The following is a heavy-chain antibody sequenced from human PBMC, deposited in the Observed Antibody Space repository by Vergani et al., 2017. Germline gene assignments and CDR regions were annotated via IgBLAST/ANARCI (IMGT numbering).Heavy chain of an antibody. CDR2: IYYSGST. CDR1: GVSISSSSYY. Sequence: QLQLQESGPGLVKPSETLSLTCTVSGVSISSSSYYLGWIRQPPGKGLEWIGSIYYSGSTYYNPSLKSRVTISVDTSKNQFSLKLSSVTTADTAVYYCARQGGLLLREWFDPWGQGTLVTVSS. V-gene: IGHV4-39*01. CDR3: ARQGGLLLREWFDP. D-gene: IGHD2-15*01. J-gene: IGHJ5*02.